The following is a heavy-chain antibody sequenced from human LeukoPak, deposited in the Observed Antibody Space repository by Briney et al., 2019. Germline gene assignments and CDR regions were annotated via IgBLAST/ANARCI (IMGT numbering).Heavy chain of an antibody. J-gene: IGHJ1*01. Sequence: PGGSLRLSCSASGFTFSSYAMHWVRQAPGKGLEYVSAISSNGGSTYYADSVKGRFTISRDNSKNTLYLQMSSLRAEDTAVYYCVKPPYYGGDCPEYFQHWGQGTLVTVSS. CDR1: GFTFSSYA. V-gene: IGHV3-64D*06. D-gene: IGHD2-21*02. CDR3: VKPPYYGGDCPEYFQH. CDR2: ISSNGGST.